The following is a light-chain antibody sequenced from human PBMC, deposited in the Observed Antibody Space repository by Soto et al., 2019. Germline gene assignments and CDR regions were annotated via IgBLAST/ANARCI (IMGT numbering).Light chain of an antibody. CDR1: SGDIGGYNY. V-gene: IGLV2-14*01. CDR2: EVT. J-gene: IGLJ2*01. CDR3: SSYTTNITPVV. Sequence: QSALTQPASVSGSPGQSITISCTGTSGDIGGYNYVSWYQQHPGKAPKLLISEVTHRPSGVSNRFSGSKSGNTASLTISGLQAEDEADYYCSSYTTNITPVVFGGGTKLTVL.